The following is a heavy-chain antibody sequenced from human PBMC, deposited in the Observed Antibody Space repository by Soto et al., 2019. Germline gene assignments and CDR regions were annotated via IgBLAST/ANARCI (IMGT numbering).Heavy chain of an antibody. V-gene: IGHV3-64*01. Sequence: GGSLRLSCAASGFTFSSYAMHWVRQAPGKGLEYVSAISSNGGSTYYANSVKGRFTISRDNSKNTLYLQMGSLRAEDMAVYYCAREGVVVVPAARGSSWYYFDYWGQGTLVTVSS. D-gene: IGHD2-2*01. CDR1: GFTFSSYA. CDR2: ISSNGGST. CDR3: AREGVVVVPAARGSSWYYFDY. J-gene: IGHJ4*02.